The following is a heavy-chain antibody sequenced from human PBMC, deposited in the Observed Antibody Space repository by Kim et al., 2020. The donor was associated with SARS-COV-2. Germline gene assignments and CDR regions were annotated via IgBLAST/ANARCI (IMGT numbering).Heavy chain of an antibody. CDR2: IYPGDSDT. V-gene: IGHV5-51*01. CDR3: ARQSGDYGNDMDV. CDR1: GYSFTNYW. D-gene: IGHD4-17*01. J-gene: IGHJ6*02. Sequence: GESLKISCKGSGYSFTNYWIGWVRQMPGKGLEWMGIIYPGDSDTRYSPSFQGQVTISADKSISTAYLQWSSLKASDTAMYYCARQSGDYGNDMDVWGQGTTVTVSS.